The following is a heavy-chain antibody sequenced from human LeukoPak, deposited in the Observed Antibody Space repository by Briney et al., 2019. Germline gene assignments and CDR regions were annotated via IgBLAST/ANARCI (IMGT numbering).Heavy chain of an antibody. Sequence: GGSPRLSCEASGFTFSTHTMNWVRQAPGKGLEWVSCISSRSSYIFYADSVRGRFIISRDNAKNSLYLQMNSLRPEDTAKYFCVRKTATEEVYFDNWGQGTPVTVSS. CDR3: VRKTATEEVYFDN. J-gene: IGHJ4*02. V-gene: IGHV3-21*01. CDR2: ISSRSSYI. CDR1: GFTFSTHT.